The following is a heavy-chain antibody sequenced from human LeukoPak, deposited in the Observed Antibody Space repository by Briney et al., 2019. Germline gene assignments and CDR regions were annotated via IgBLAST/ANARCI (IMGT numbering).Heavy chain of an antibody. J-gene: IGHJ5*02. D-gene: IGHD3-22*01. V-gene: IGHV1-46*01. CDR3: ASLFSSGPLGGP. Sequence: EASVKVSCKASGYTFTSYYMHWVRQAPGQGLEWMGIINPSGGSTSYAQKFQGRVTMTRDTSTSTVYMEPSSLRSEDTAVYYCASLFSSGPLGGPWGQGTLVTVSS. CDR1: GYTFTSYY. CDR2: INPSGGST.